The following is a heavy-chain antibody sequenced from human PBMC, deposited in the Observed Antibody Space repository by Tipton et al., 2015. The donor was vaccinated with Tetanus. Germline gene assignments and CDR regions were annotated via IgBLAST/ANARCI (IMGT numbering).Heavy chain of an antibody. D-gene: IGHD1-26*01. J-gene: IGHJ5*02. CDR3: AKTSPMSRSWPGLFHP. Sequence: SLRLSCAAFRFTFSHYSMTWVRQAPGKGLEWVSSISDSTDYIYYADSVKGRFTISRDNARNTLFLQMHSLRAEDTAVYYCAKTSPMSRSWPGLFHPWGQGTLVTVSS. CDR1: RFTFSHYS. V-gene: IGHV3-21*04. CDR2: ISDSTDYI.